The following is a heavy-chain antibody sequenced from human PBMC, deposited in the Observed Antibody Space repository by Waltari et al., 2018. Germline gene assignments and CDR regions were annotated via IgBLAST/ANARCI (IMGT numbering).Heavy chain of an antibody. CDR1: GYTFTGYY. CDR3: ARDVDYGDYGYYYYMDV. CDR2: INPNSGGT. V-gene: IGHV1-2*02. J-gene: IGHJ6*03. Sequence: QVQLVQSGAGVKKPGASVKVSCKASGYTFTGYYMHWVRQAPGQGLEWMGWINPNSGGTNYAQKFQGRVTMTRDTSISTAYMELSRLRSDDTAVYYCARDVDYGDYGYYYYMDVWGKGTTVTVSS. D-gene: IGHD4-17*01.